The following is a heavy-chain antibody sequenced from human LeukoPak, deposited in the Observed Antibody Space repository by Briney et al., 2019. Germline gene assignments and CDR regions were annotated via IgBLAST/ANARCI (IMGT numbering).Heavy chain of an antibody. V-gene: IGHV1-8*01. J-gene: IGHJ5*02. CDR3: ARGAYFYGDNPGQPTWFDP. D-gene: IGHD4-17*01. CDR1: GYTFTSYD. CDR2: MNPNSGNT. Sequence: ASVKVSCKASGYTFTSYDINWVRQATGQGLEWMGWMNPNSGNTGYAQKFQGRVTMTRNTSISTAYMELSSLRSEDTAVYYCARGAYFYGDNPGQPTWFDPWGQGTLVTVSS.